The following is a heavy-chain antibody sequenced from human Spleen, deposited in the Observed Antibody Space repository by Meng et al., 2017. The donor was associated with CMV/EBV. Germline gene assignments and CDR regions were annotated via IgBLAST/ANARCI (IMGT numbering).Heavy chain of an antibody. J-gene: IGHJ3*02. D-gene: IGHD2-2*01. CDR1: GYSISSSNW. CDR2: IYYSGSI. CDR3: ARSVGYCSSTSCSRGAFDI. V-gene: IGHV4-28*02. Sequence: LRLSCAVSGYSISSSNWWGWIRQPPGKGLEWIGYIYYSGSIYYNPSLKSRVTMSVDTSKNQFSLKLSSVTAVDTAVYYCARSVGYCSSTSCSRGAFDIWGQGTMVTVSS.